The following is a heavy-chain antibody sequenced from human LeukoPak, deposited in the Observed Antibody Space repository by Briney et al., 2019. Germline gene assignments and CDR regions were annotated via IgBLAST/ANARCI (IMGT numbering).Heavy chain of an antibody. J-gene: IGHJ4*02. CDR3: ATNPVTTVTVFDY. Sequence: SETLSLTCAVYGGSFSGNYWSWIRQPPGKGLEWIGEINHSGSTNYNPSLKSRVTISLDTSKNQFSLKLSSVTAADTAVYYCATNPVTTVTVFDYWGQGTLVTVSS. D-gene: IGHD4-17*01. CDR2: INHSGST. CDR1: GGSFSGNY. V-gene: IGHV4-34*01.